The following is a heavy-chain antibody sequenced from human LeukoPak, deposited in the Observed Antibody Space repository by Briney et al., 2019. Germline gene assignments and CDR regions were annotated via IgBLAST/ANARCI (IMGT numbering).Heavy chain of an antibody. CDR3: ARAMISPIYYFDY. Sequence: GASVKVCCKASGYTFTSYYMHWVRQAPGQGVEWVGIINPSGGSTSYAQKFQGRVTMTRDTSTSTVYMELSSLRSEDTAVYYCARAMISPIYYFDYWGQGTLVTVSS. D-gene: IGHD3-22*01. CDR2: INPSGGST. CDR1: GYTFTSYY. V-gene: IGHV1-46*01. J-gene: IGHJ4*02.